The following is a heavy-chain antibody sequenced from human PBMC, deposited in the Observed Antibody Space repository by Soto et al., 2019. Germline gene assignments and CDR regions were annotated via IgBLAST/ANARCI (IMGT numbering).Heavy chain of an antibody. V-gene: IGHV4-39*01. CDR1: GGSISSSSYY. CDR3: ARQGGADRPYYDFLAV. Sequence: PSETLSLTCTVSGGSISSSSYYWGWIRQPPGKGLEWIGSIYYSGSTYYNPSLKSRVTISVDTSKNQFSLKLSSVTAADTAVYYCARQGGADRPYYDFLAVWGKGTTVTGSS. J-gene: IGHJ6*03. D-gene: IGHD6-6*01. CDR2: IYYSGST.